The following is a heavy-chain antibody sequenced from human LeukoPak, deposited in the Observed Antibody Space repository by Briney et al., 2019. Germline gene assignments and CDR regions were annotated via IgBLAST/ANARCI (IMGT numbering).Heavy chain of an antibody. D-gene: IGHD1-26*01. V-gene: IGHV3-74*01. CDR1: RFTFSSNW. J-gene: IGHJ4*02. CDR3: AREKVGAPRLFDY. Sequence: PGGSLRLSCAAYRFTFSSNWMHWVRQAPGKGQVWVSRINSDESSTSYADSVKGRFTISRDNAKNTLYLQMNSLRAEDTAVYYCAREKVGAPRLFDYWGQGTLVTVSS. CDR2: INSDESST.